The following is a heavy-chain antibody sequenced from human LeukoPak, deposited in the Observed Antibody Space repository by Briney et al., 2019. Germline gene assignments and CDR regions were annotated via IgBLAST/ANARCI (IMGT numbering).Heavy chain of an antibody. D-gene: IGHD5-18*01. CDR2: INPNSGGT. CDR1: GYTFTGYY. CDR3: ARVYDTAMVTKCDY. Sequence: ASVKVSCKASGYTFTGYYMHWVRQAPGQGLEWMGWINPNSGGTNYAQKFQGRVTMTRDTSISTAYMELRSLRSDDTAVYYCARVYDTAMVTKCDYWGQGTLVTVSS. J-gene: IGHJ4*02. V-gene: IGHV1-2*02.